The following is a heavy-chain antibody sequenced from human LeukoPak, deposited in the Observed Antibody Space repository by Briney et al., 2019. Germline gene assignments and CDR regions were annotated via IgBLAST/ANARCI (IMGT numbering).Heavy chain of an antibody. CDR2: ISSDSRYV. CDR3: ATDYAGNSLWYYYGLGV. Sequence: GGSLRLSCAASGFTFSSYAMSWVRQAPGKGLEWVSSISSDSRYVYYADSLKGRFTISRDNAKNSLYLQMNSLRAEDTAVYYCATDYAGNSLWYYYGLGVWGQGTTVTVSS. CDR1: GFTFSSYA. D-gene: IGHD4-23*01. J-gene: IGHJ6*02. V-gene: IGHV3-21*01.